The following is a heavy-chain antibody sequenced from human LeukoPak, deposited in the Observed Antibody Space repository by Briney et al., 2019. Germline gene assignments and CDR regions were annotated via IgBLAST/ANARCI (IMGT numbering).Heavy chain of an antibody. CDR2: ISFAGTKN. J-gene: IGHJ6*02. CDR3: AKEWGSSWNPPYYFYYGMDV. D-gene: IGHD6-13*01. Sequence: GGSLRPSCAASGFSFSSYGMHWVRQAPGKGLEWVAVISFAGTKNYYVDSVKGRFTISRDNSKNTLYLEMNSLRPDDTAVYYCAKEWGSSWNPPYYFYYGMDVWGQGTTVSVSS. CDR1: GFSFSSYG. V-gene: IGHV3-30*18.